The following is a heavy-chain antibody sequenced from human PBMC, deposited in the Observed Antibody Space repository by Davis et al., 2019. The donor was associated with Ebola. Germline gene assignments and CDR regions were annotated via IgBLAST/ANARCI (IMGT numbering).Heavy chain of an antibody. CDR1: AGSISSYY. CDR2: IYTSGST. J-gene: IGHJ4*02. V-gene: IGHV4-4*07. D-gene: IGHD2-15*01. Sequence: PSETLSLTCTVSAGSISSYYWSWIRQPAGKGLEWIGRIYTSGSTNYNPSLKSRVTMSVDTSKNQFSLKLSSVTAADTAVYYCAREACSGGSCYVDYWGQGTLVTVSS. CDR3: AREACSGGSCYVDY.